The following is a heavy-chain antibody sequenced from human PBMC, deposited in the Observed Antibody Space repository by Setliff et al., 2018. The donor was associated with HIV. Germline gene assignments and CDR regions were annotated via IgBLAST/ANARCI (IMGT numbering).Heavy chain of an antibody. D-gene: IGHD1-26*01. Sequence: SETLSLTCSVSGVSTSSSTYYWGWIRQPPGKGLEWIGYIFYTGSTYYNPSLKSRVTISVDTSKNHFSLKLTSVTAADTAVYYCARGQDLGATWTGYYYYYMDVWGKGTTVTV. CDR3: ARGQDLGATWTGYYYYYMDV. CDR2: IFYTGST. CDR1: GVSTSSSTYY. J-gene: IGHJ6*03. V-gene: IGHV4-39*02.